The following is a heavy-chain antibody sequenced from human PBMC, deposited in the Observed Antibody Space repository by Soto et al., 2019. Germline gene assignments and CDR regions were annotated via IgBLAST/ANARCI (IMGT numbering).Heavy chain of an antibody. CDR1: GGTFSSYA. J-gene: IGHJ6*02. CDR3: ARGGEMATISYYYYGMDV. D-gene: IGHD5-12*01. V-gene: IGHV1-69*12. Sequence: QVQLVQSGAEVKKPGSSVKVSCKASGGTFSSYAISWVRQAPGQGLEGMGGIIPIFGTANYAQKFQGRVTITADESTSTAYMELSSLRSEDTAVYYCARGGEMATISYYYYGMDVWGQGTTVTVSS. CDR2: IIPIFGTA.